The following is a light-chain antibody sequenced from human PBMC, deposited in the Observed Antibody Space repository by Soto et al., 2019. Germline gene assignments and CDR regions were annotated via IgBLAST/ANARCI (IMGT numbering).Light chain of an antibody. V-gene: IGLV1-47*02. CDR1: SSNIGSNY. J-gene: IGLJ1*01. CDR3: ATWDAGLRGYV. Sequence: QSALAQPPSASGTPGQGVIISCSGSSSNIGSNYVYWHQHLPGTAPKLLIFNNNQRPSGVPDRFSASKSGTSASLAIRGLRSEDEGDYYCATWDAGLRGYVFGSGTKVTVL. CDR2: NNN.